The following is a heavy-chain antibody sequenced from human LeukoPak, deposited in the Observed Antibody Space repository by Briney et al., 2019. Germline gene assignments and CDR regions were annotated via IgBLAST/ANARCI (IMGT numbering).Heavy chain of an antibody. V-gene: IGHV3-49*03. D-gene: IGHD3-16*02. CDR3: TRDGLLDYDYVWGSYRPEFDY. Sequence: GGSLRLSCTASGFTFGDYAMSWFRQAPGKGLEWVGFIRSKAYGGTTEYAASVKGRFTISRDDSKSIAYLQMNSLKTEDTAVYYCTRDGLLDYDYVWGSYRPEFDYWGQGTLVTVSS. CDR2: IRSKAYGGTT. CDR1: GFTFGDYA. J-gene: IGHJ4*02.